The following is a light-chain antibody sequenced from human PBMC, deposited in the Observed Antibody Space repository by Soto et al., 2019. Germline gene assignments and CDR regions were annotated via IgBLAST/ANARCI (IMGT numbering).Light chain of an antibody. CDR3: QQYGRLPLS. J-gene: IGKJ4*01. V-gene: IGKV3-20*01. CDR2: GAP. CDR1: QSLTSSF. Sequence: EILLTQSPGTLSLSPGDRATLSCRASQSLTSSFLAWYQQKPGQTPRLLIYGAPIRATDIPDRFSGSGSGTDFTLTISRLEPEDFAVYFCQQYGRLPLSFGGGTKVEIK.